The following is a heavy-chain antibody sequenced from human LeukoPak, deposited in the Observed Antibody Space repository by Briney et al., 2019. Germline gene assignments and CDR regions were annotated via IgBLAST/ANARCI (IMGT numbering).Heavy chain of an antibody. D-gene: IGHD1-7*01. CDR2: ISSGSSYI. V-gene: IGHV3-21*01. CDR1: GFTFSSYS. CDR3: ARDSTGTTRYYYYYMDL. Sequence: GGSLRLSCAASGFTFSSYSINWVGQGPGKGLEWVSSISSGSSYIYYADSVKGRFTISRDNAKNSLYLQMNSLRAEDTAVYYCARDSTGTTRYYYYYMDLWGKGTTVTVSS. J-gene: IGHJ6*03.